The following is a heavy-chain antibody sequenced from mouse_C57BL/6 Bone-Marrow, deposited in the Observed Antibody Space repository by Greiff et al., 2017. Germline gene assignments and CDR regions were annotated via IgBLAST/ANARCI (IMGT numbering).Heavy chain of an antibody. Sequence: VQLQQSGPELVKPGASVKLSCKASGYTFTSYDINWVKQRPGQGLEWIGWIYPRDGSPKYNEKFKGKATLTVDTSSSTAYMELHGLTSEDSAVYVWARWDYYGRSYWYFDVWGTGTTVTGSS. J-gene: IGHJ1*03. CDR1: GYTFTSYD. CDR3: ARWDYYGRSYWYFDV. V-gene: IGHV1-85*01. D-gene: IGHD1-1*01. CDR2: IYPRDGSP.